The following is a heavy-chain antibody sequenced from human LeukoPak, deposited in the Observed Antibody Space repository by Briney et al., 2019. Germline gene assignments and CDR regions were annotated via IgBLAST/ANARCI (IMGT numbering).Heavy chain of an antibody. CDR1: GGSISSSSYY. CDR3: ARVNPYYDILTGYFDY. CDR2: IYYSGST. J-gene: IGHJ4*02. V-gene: IGHV4-39*07. D-gene: IGHD3-9*01. Sequence: SETLSLTCTVSGGSISSSSYYWGWIRQPPGKGLEWIGSIYYSGSTYYNPSLKSRVTISVDTSKNQFSLKLSSVTAADTAVYYCARVNPYYDILTGYFDYRGQGTLVTVSS.